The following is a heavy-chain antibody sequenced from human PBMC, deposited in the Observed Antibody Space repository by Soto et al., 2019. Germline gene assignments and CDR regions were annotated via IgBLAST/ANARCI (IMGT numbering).Heavy chain of an antibody. Sequence: GGSLRLSCAASGFTFSSYGMHWVRQAPGKGLEWVAVISYDGSNKYYADSVKGRFTISRDNSKNTLYLQMNSLRAEDTAVYYCAKEPVSIAAAGWFDYWGQGTLVTVSS. J-gene: IGHJ4*02. CDR2: ISYDGSNK. CDR3: AKEPVSIAAAGWFDY. D-gene: IGHD6-13*01. CDR1: GFTFSSYG. V-gene: IGHV3-30*18.